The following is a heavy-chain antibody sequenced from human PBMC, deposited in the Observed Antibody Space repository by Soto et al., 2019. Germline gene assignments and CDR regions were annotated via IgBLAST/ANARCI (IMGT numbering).Heavy chain of an antibody. V-gene: IGHV4-31*02. CDR1: GGSISSGGYY. CDR2: IYYSGST. CDR3: ARDLRSVGHFDY. J-gene: IGHJ4*02. D-gene: IGHD3-3*01. Sequence: PSETLSLTCTVSGGSISSGGYYWSWIRQHPGKGLEWIGYIYYSGSTYYNPSLKSRVTMSVDTSKNQFSLKLSSVTAADTAVYYCARDLRSVGHFDYWGQGTLVTVSS.